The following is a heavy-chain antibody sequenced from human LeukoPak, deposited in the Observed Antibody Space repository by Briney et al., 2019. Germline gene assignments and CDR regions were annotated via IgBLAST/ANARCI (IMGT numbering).Heavy chain of an antibody. CDR1: GFTFSSYE. Sequence: GGSLRLSCAASGFTFSSYEMNWVRQAPGKGLEWVSYISSSGSTIYYADSVKGRFTISRDNAKNSLYLQMNSLRAEDTAVYYCARVRGSEHLDYWGQGTLVTVSS. D-gene: IGHD3-16*01. J-gene: IGHJ4*02. CDR2: ISSSGSTI. CDR3: ARVRGSEHLDY. V-gene: IGHV3-48*03.